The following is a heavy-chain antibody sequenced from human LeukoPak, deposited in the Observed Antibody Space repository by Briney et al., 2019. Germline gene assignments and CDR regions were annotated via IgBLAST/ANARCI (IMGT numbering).Heavy chain of an antibody. CDR3: ATNRGCSTTRCNRALDY. V-gene: IGHV3-30-3*01. CDR1: GFTFSSYA. D-gene: IGHD2-8*01. J-gene: IGHJ4*02. Sequence: GGSLRLSCAASGFTFSSYALDWVRQAPGKGLEWVAIISYDGNSEYYADSVKGRFTISRDNSNNTLHLEMSSVRPEDTATYYCATNRGCSTTRCNRALDYWGEGTLVTVSS. CDR2: ISYDGNSE.